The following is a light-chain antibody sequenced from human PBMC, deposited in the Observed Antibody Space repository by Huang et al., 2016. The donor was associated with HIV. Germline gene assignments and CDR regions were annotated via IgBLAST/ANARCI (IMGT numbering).Light chain of an antibody. CDR1: QSLLHSNGYNY. Sequence: DIVLTQSPLSLPVTPGEPASISCRSSQSLLHSNGYNYLDWYLQKPGQSPQLLIYLGSNRASGGPDRFSGSGSGTDFTLKISRVEAEDVGVYYCMQALQTPYTFGQGTKLEIK. CDR2: LGS. CDR3: MQALQTPYT. V-gene: IGKV2-28*01. J-gene: IGKJ2*01.